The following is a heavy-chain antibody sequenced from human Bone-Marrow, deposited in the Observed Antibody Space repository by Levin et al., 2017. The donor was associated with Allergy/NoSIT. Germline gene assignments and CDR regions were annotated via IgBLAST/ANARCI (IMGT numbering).Heavy chain of an antibody. CDR1: GGSISSGGYS. D-gene: IGHD5-12*01. J-gene: IGHJ6*03. Sequence: PSETLSLTCAVSGGSISSGGYSWSWIRQPPGKGLEWIGYIYHSGSTYYNPSLKSRVTISVDRSKNQFSLKLSSVTAADTAVYYCARAFSGVSGYDYYDYYMDGWGKGTTVTVSS. CDR2: IYHSGST. V-gene: IGHV4-30-2*01. CDR3: ARAFSGVSGYDYYDYYMDG.